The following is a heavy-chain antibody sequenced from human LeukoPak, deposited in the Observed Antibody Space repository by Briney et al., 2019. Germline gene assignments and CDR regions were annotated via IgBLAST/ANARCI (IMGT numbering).Heavy chain of an antibody. Sequence: GGSLRLSCAASGLTFSSYGMTWVRKAPGKGLEWVSGIIGGGDNTYYADSVKGRFTISRDNSKNTLYLQMNSLRAEDTAVYYCAKDRRVTHLGGQGTLVTVSS. CDR1: GLTFSSYG. D-gene: IGHD4-23*01. J-gene: IGHJ4*02. V-gene: IGHV3-23*01. CDR2: IIGGGDNT. CDR3: AKDRRVTHL.